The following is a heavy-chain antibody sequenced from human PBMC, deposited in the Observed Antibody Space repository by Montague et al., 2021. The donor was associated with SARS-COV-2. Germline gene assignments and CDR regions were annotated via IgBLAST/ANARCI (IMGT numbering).Heavy chain of an antibody. V-gene: IGHV4-39*07. CDR3: ARAFVVVIAIDAFDI. J-gene: IGHJ3*02. D-gene: IGHD2-21*01. Sequence: SETLSLTCTVSGGSISSSSYYWGWIRQPPGKGLEWIGSIYYSGSTYYSPSLKSRVTISVDTSKNQFSLKLSSVTAADTAVYYCARAFVVVIAIDAFDIWGQGTMVPVSS. CDR2: IYYSGST. CDR1: GGSISSSSYY.